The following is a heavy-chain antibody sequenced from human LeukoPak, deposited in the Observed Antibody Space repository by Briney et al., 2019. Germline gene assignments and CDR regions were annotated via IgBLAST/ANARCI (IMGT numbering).Heavy chain of an antibody. Sequence: ASVKVSCKASGYVFTGHVMHWVRQAPGQRLEWMGWINAGNGDTKYPRKFQGRVTITRDTSATTAYMEMSSLRSEDTAVYYCARVARAYCGGDCYSDYWGQGTLVTVSS. CDR3: ARVARAYCGGDCYSDY. CDR2: INAGNGDT. J-gene: IGHJ4*02. D-gene: IGHD2-21*01. V-gene: IGHV1-3*01. CDR1: GYVFTGHV.